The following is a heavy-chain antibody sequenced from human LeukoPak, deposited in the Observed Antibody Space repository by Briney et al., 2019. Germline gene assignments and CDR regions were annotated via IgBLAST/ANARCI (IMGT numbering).Heavy chain of an antibody. D-gene: IGHD3-3*01. CDR2: IYYSGST. CDR3: ARQGFGVVQMDV. J-gene: IGHJ6*04. V-gene: IGHV4-39*01. CDR1: GGSISSTNYY. Sequence: SETLSLTCTVSGGSISSTNYYWGWIRQPPGKGLEWVGSIYYSGSTYYNPSLKSRVTISVDTSKNQFSLKLSSVTAADTAVYYCARQGFGVVQMDVWGKGTTVTVSS.